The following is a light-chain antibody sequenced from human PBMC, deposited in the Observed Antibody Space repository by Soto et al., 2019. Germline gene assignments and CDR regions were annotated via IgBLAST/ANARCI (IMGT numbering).Light chain of an antibody. V-gene: IGLV1-44*01. CDR2: SND. Sequence: QSVLTQPPSASGTPGQRVIISCSGSRSNIGSNTVNWYQQLPGRAPRLLMFSNDQRPSGVPDRFSGSKSGTSASLAISGLQSEDEADYYCVPWDDSLNAPGFGGGTKLTVL. CDR1: RSNIGSNT. J-gene: IGLJ2*01. CDR3: VPWDDSLNAPG.